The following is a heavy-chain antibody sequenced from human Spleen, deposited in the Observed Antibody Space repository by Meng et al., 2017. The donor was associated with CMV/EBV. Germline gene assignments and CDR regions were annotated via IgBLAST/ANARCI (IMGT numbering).Heavy chain of an antibody. D-gene: IGHD2-2*01. V-gene: IGHV4-30-4*08. CDR2: IYYSGST. CDR3: ARERGYCSSTSCPYWYFDL. Sequence: SGNYNWSWIRQPTGKGLEWIRYIYYSGSTDYNPSLKSRVTISVDTSKNQFSLKLSSVTAADTAVYYCARERGYCSSTSCPYWYFDLWGRGTLVTVSS. J-gene: IGHJ2*01. CDR1: SGNYN.